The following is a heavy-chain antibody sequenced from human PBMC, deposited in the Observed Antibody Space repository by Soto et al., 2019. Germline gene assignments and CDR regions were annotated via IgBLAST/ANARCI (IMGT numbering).Heavy chain of an antibody. Sequence: EVQLVESGGGLVQPGGSLKLSCAASGFTFSDSAIHWVRQASGKGLEWVGRIRSKADSYATAYAASLKGRFTISRDDSKNTPYLHMKSLITEDTAFYDCTSGGQFDQHGFDPWGQGTLV. J-gene: IGHJ5*02. V-gene: IGHV3-73*01. CDR2: IRSKADSYAT. CDR3: TSGGQFDQHGFDP. D-gene: IGHD1-26*01. CDR1: GFTFSDSA.